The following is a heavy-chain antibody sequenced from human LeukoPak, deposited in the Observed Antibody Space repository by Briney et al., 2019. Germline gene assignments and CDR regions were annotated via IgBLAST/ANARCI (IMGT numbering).Heavy chain of an antibody. CDR1: GFTLSSYW. Sequence: GGSLRLSCAASGFTLSSYWMSWVRQAPGKGLEWVANIKQDGSEKYYVDSVKGRFTISRDNAKNSLYLQMNSLRAEDTAVYYCARGLYYYYMDVWGKGTTVTVSS. V-gene: IGHV3-7*01. J-gene: IGHJ6*03. CDR3: ARGLYYYYMDV. CDR2: IKQDGSEK.